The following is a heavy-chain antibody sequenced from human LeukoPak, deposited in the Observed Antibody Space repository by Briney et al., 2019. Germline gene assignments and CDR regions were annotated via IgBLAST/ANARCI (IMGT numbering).Heavy chain of an antibody. Sequence: ASVKVSCKASGYTFTGYYMHWVRQAPGQGLEWMGWISAYNGNTNYAQKLQGRVTMTTDTSTSTAYMELRSLRSDDTAVYYCAREGDSSGWADYWGQGTLVTVSS. J-gene: IGHJ4*02. CDR1: GYTFTGYY. D-gene: IGHD6-19*01. CDR3: AREGDSSGWADY. V-gene: IGHV1-18*04. CDR2: ISAYNGNT.